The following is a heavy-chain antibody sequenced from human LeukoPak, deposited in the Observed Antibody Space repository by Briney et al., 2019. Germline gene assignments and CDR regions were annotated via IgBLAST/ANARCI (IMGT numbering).Heavy chain of an antibody. CDR3: ARIYNNYYDSSGYYDAKYGPLDY. Sequence: ASVKVSCKASGYTFTSYGISWVRQAPGQGLEWMGWISAYNGNTNYAQKLQGRVTMTTDTSTSTAYMELRSLRSDDTAVYYCARIYNNYYDSSGYYDAKYGPLDYWGQGTLVTVSS. CDR2: ISAYNGNT. V-gene: IGHV1-18*01. D-gene: IGHD3-22*01. CDR1: GYTFTSYG. J-gene: IGHJ4*02.